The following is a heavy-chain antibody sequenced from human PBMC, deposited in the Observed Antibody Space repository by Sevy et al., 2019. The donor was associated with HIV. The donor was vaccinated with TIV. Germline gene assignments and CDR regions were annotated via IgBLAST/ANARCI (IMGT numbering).Heavy chain of an antibody. CDR3: AKSDDSSGNYYYYCMDV. V-gene: IGHV3-74*01. CDR1: GFTFSSYW. Sequence: GGSLRLSCAASGFTFSSYWMHWVRQAPGKGLVWVSRINSDESSTSYADSVKGRFTISRDNAKNTLYLQMNSLRAEDTAVYYCAKSDDSSGNYYYYCMDVWGQGTTVTVSS. CDR2: INSDESST. J-gene: IGHJ6*02. D-gene: IGHD3-22*01.